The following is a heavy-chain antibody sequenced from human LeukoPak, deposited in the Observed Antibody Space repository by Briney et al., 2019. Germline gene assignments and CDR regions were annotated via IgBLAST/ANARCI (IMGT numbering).Heavy chain of an antibody. CDR2: INHSGST. D-gene: IGHD5-18*01. J-gene: IGHJ6*02. CDR1: GGSFSGYY. CDR3: ARSAGYSYLPNYYYGMDV. V-gene: IGHV4-34*01. Sequence: ETLALTCAVYGGSFSGYYWSWIRPPPGKGLEWIGEINHSGSTNYNPSLKSRVTISVDTSKNQFSLKLSSVTAADTAVYYCARSAGYSYLPNYYYGMDVWGQGTTVTVSS.